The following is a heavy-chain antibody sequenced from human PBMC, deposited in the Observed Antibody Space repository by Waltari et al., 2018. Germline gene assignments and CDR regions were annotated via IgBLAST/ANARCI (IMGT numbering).Heavy chain of an antibody. Sequence: QVQLQESGPGLVKPSETLSLTCAVSGYSISSGYYWGWIRQPPGKGLEWIGSIYHSGGTYYNPSLKSRVTISVDTSKNQFSLKLSSVTAADTAVYYCARVNGKYLSSGYYQHYYYYYYMDVWGKGTTVTVSS. J-gene: IGHJ6*03. D-gene: IGHD3-22*01. CDR1: GYSISSGYY. CDR3: ARVNGKYLSSGYYQHYYYYYYMDV. V-gene: IGHV4-38-2*01. CDR2: IYHSGGT.